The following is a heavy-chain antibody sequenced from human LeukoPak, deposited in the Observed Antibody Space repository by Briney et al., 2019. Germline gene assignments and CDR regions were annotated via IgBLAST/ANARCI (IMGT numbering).Heavy chain of an antibody. CDR2: ISSTSAYI. CDR1: GFALKSYS. CDR3: AKAAFSGSYLYFDY. J-gene: IGHJ4*02. D-gene: IGHD1-26*01. Sequence: PGGSLRLSCAGSGFALKSYSLSWVRQAPGKGLEWVSSISSTSAYIYYADSVKGRFTISRDNSKNTLYLQMNSLRAEDTAVYYCAKAAFSGSYLYFDYWGQGTLVTVSS. V-gene: IGHV3-21*04.